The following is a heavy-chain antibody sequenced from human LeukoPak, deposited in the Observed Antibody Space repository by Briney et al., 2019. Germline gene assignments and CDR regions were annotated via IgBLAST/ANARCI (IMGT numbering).Heavy chain of an antibody. CDR1: GFTFSSYS. Sequence: PGGFLRLSCAASGFTFSSYSMNWVRQAPGKGLEWVSSISTSSSYIYYADSVKGRITISRDNARKSLYLQMNSLRAEDTAVYYCARGSRNSGSTHDFDYWGQGTLVTVSS. CDR3: ARGSRNSGSTHDFDY. CDR2: ISTSSSYI. J-gene: IGHJ4*02. V-gene: IGHV3-21*01. D-gene: IGHD3-10*01.